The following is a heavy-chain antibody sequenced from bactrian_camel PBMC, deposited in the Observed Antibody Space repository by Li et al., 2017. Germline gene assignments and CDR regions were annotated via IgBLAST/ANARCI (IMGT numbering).Heavy chain of an antibody. D-gene: IGHD4*01. CDR1: GYNYNSYC. CDR2: IYGDAGST. CDR3: AAARFSKYYSDYTANPERYNF. Sequence: QVQLVESGGGSVQAGGSLRLSCAASGYNYNSYCIAWFRQAPGNEREGVATIYGDAGSTYYADSVKGRFTNSQGNAKCTVNLLMNSLKPEDTAMYYCAAARFSKYYSDYTANPERYNFWGQGTQVTVS. V-gene: IGHV3S63*01. J-gene: IGHJ4*01.